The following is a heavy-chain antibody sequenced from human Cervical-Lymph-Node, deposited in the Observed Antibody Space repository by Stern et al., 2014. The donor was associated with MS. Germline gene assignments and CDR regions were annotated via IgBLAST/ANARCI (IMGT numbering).Heavy chain of an antibody. Sequence: VQLVESGGGLVKPGGYLRLSCAASGFTFRDYYMRWIRQAPGKGLEWVSYIRSSGSTIYYADSVKGRFTISRDNAKNSLYLQMNSLRAEDTAVYYCARDSPSWGWCFDYWGQGTLVTVSS. V-gene: IGHV3-11*01. D-gene: IGHD6-19*01. J-gene: IGHJ4*02. CDR2: IRSSGSTI. CDR1: GFTFRDYY. CDR3: ARDSPSWGWCFDY.